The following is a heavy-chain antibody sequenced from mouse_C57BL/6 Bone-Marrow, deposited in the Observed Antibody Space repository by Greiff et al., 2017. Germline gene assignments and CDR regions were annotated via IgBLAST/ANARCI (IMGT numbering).Heavy chain of an antibody. V-gene: IGHV1-53*01. J-gene: IGHJ1*03. CDR2: INPSNGGT. D-gene: IGHD1-1*02. CDR3: ADYYCGLCWYFDV. CDR1: GYTFTSYW. Sequence: QVQLKQPGTELVKPGASVKLSCKASGYTFTSYWMHWVKQRPGQGLEWIGNINPSNGGTNYNEKFKSKATLTVDKSSSTDYMQLSRLTSEDSAVSDCADYYCGLCWYFDVWGTGTTGTVSS.